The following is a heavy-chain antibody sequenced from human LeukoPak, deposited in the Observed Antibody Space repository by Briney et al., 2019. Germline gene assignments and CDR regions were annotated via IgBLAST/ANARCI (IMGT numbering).Heavy chain of an antibody. CDR3: ARVGVVAGTEWYFQH. Sequence: SVKVSCKASVGXFSIYLISWVRQAPGQGLEWRGGIIPIFGTANYAQKFRGRVTITADESPRTAYMELSSLRSEDTAVYCCARVGVVAGTEWYFQHWGQGTLVTVSS. V-gene: IGHV1-69*13. CDR2: IIPIFGTA. CDR1: VGXFSIYL. D-gene: IGHD6-25*01. J-gene: IGHJ1*01.